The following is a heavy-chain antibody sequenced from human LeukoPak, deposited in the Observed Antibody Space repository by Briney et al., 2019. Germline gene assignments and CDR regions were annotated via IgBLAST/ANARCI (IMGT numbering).Heavy chain of an antibody. CDR1: GYSFTDYW. CDR3: ARRIGEYYGSGTRAGYYYYAMDV. CDR2: IYPGDSDT. J-gene: IGHJ6*02. Sequence: GESLKISCKGSGYSFTDYWIGWVRQMPGKGLEWMGIIYPGDSDTRYSPSFQGQVTISADKSMRTAYLQWSSLKASDTAMYYCARRIGEYYGSGTRAGYYYYAMDVWGQGTTVTVSS. D-gene: IGHD3-10*01. V-gene: IGHV5-51*01.